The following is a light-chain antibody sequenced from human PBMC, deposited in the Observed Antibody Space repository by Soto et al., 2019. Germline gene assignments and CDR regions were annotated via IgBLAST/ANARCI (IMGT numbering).Light chain of an antibody. V-gene: IGLV1-44*01. J-gene: IGLJ3*02. CDR2: GNS. CDR3: AAWDDSLNGVV. CDR1: SSNIGSNS. Sequence: QSALTQPPSASGTPGQRVTISCSGSSSNIGSNSVNWYQKFPATAPKLLIYGNSQRPSGVPDRFSGSKSGTSASLAISGLHSEDEADYYCAAWDDSLNGVVFGGGTKLTVL.